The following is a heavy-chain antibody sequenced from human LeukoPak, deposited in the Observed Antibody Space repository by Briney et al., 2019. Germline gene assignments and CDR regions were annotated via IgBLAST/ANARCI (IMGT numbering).Heavy chain of an antibody. V-gene: IGHV1-46*01. CDR3: ARDVSHGFDY. CDR2: INPSGGST. Sequence: GASVKVSCKASGYTFTYRYLHWVRQAPGQGLEWMGIINPSGGSTSYAQKFQGRVTMTRDTSTSTVYMELSSLRSEDTAVYYCARDVSHGFDYWGQGTLVTVSS. D-gene: IGHD5/OR15-5a*01. CDR1: GYTFTYRY. J-gene: IGHJ4*02.